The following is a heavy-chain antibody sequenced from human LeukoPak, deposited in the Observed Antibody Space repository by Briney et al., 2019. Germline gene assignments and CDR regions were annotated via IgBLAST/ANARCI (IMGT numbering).Heavy chain of an antibody. CDR2: ISAYNGNT. V-gene: IGHV1-18*01. Sequence: GASVKVSCKASGYTFTSYGISWVRQGPGQGLEWMGWISAYNGNTNYAQKLQGRVTMTTDTSTSTAYMELRSLRSDDTAVYYCARDPIVGATSDAFDIWGQGTMVTVSS. CDR1: GYTFTSYG. CDR3: ARDPIVGATSDAFDI. D-gene: IGHD1-26*01. J-gene: IGHJ3*02.